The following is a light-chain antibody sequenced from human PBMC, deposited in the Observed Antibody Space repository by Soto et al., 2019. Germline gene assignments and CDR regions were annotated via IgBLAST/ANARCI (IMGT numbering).Light chain of an antibody. CDR2: GAS. Sequence: EIVMTQSPATLSVSPGERATLSCRASQSVSSNLAWYQQKPGQAPRLLIYGASTRATGSPARFSGSGSGTEFTLTISSLQSEDFAVYYCQQYNNWPPGPWTFGQGTKVEIK. J-gene: IGKJ1*01. V-gene: IGKV3-15*01. CDR3: QQYNNWPPGPWT. CDR1: QSVSSN.